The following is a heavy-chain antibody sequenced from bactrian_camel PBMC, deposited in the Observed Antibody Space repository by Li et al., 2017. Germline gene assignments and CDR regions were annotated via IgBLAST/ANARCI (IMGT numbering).Heavy chain of an antibody. V-gene: IGHV3S53*01. J-gene: IGHJ2*01. CDR1: RLIFSGCG. CDR3: AAHYPTYADCAYFINNVSNYEYLDV. D-gene: IGHD5*01. Sequence: VQLVESGGGSVQAGGSLKLSCLASRLIFSGCGMGWYRQAPGKERELVSTISSDGTTRYADSVKGRFTISQDSARNTVYLQMNNLQPEDTATYYCAAHYPTYADCAYFINNVSNYEYLDVWGQGTQVTVS. CDR2: ISSDGTT.